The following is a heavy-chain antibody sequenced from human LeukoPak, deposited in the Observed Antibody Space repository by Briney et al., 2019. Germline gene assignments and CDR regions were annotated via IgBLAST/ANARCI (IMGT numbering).Heavy chain of an antibody. CDR1: GYSFITYW. Sequence: GESLKISCKGSGYSFITYWIAWVRQMPGKGLEWMGIIYPGESDTRYSTSFQGQVTISADKSISTAYLQWRSLKASDTAMYYCARSTLRDAFDIWGQGTMVTVSS. CDR2: IYPGESDT. V-gene: IGHV5-51*01. J-gene: IGHJ3*02. CDR3: ARSTLRDAFDI.